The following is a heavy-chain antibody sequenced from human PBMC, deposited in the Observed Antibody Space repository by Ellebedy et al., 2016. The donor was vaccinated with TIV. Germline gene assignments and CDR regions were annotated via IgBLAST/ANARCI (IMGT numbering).Heavy chain of an antibody. Sequence: PGGSLRLSCAAAGVTVSTNYMSWVRQAPGKGLEWVSIIYSAGTTYYADSVKGRFIISRDNSKNTLYLQMNSLRAEDTAVYYCAKSPSRKPGLVDSWGQGTLVTVSS. CDR1: GVTVSTNY. CDR2: IYSAGTT. CDR3: AKSPSRKPGLVDS. J-gene: IGHJ4*02. V-gene: IGHV3-53*01. D-gene: IGHD1-14*01.